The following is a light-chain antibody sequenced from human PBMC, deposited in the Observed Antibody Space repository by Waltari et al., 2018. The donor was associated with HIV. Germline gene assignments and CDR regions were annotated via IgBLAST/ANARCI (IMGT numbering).Light chain of an antibody. CDR2: YDS. CDR1: NIGSKN. Sequence: SYVLTQPPSVSVAPGKTARISCEGNNIGSKNVHWYQQKPGQAPVLVIYYDSDRPSGIPERFSGSNSGNTATLTISGAQAMDEAEYYCQAWDSSAVYVFGTGTKVTVL. J-gene: IGLJ1*01. V-gene: IGLV3-21*01. CDR3: QAWDSSAVYV.